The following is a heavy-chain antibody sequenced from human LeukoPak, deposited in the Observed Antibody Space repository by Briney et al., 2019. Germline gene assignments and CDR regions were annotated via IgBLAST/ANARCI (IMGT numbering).Heavy chain of an antibody. CDR3: ARVRRWLRFWTPGGY. J-gene: IGHJ4*02. CDR2: ISAYNGNT. V-gene: IGHV1-18*01. CDR1: GYTFTSYG. Sequence: GASVKVSCKASGYTFTSYGISWVRQAPGQGLEWMGWISAYNGNTNYAQKLQGRVTMTTDTSTSTAYMELRSLRSDDTAVYYCARVRRWLRFWTPGGYWGQGTLVTVSS. D-gene: IGHD5-12*01.